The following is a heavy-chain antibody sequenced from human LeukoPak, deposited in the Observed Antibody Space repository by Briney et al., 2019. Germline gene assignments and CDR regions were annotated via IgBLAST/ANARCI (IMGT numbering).Heavy chain of an antibody. Sequence: GGSLRLSCAASGFTFSNYAMTWVRQAPGKGLEWVSTISGSGDSTYYADSVKGRFTISRDNSKNTLYLQMNSLKTEDTAVYYCAKDSVCITKFCPPDYWGQGTLVTVSS. D-gene: IGHD3-9*01. J-gene: IGHJ4*02. CDR3: AKDSVCITKFCPPDY. CDR1: GFTFSNYA. CDR2: ISGSGDST. V-gene: IGHV3-23*01.